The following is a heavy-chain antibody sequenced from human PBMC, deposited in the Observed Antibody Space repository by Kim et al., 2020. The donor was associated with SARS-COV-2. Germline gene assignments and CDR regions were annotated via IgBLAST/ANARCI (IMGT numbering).Heavy chain of an antibody. Sequence: WGSLRLSCAASGFTLVSYWMHWVRQVPGKGLVWVSRLTADGSTTNYADSVKGRFTVSRDNAKNTLYPQMNSLRAEDTAVYYCVSRLRDSRRYFDLWGRGTLVTVSS. V-gene: IGHV3-74*01. CDR3: VSRLRDSRRYFDL. CDR1: GFTLVSYW. D-gene: IGHD4-17*01. CDR2: LTADGSTT. J-gene: IGHJ2*01.